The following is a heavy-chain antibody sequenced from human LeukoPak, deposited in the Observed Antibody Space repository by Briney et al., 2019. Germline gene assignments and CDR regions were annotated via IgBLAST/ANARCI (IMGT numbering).Heavy chain of an antibody. D-gene: IGHD3-22*01. CDR3: ARGKDYYDIPPLQH. CDR1: GGSFSGYY. J-gene: IGHJ1*01. Sequence: TLSLTCVVYGGSFSGYYWSWIRQPPGKGLGWIGEINHSGSTNYNPSLKSRVTISVDTSKNQFSLKLSSVTAADTAVYYCARGKDYYDIPPLQHWGKGTLVTVSS. CDR2: INHSGST. V-gene: IGHV4-34*01.